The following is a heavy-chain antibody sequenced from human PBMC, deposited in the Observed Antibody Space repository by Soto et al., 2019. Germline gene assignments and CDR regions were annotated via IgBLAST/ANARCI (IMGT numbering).Heavy chain of an antibody. CDR2: ISTSSSYT. CDR3: ASPLLWFGDDA. CDR1: GFTFSDYY. Sequence: QVQLVESGGGLVKPGGSLRLSCAASGFTFSDYYMSWIRQAPGKGLEWVSYISTSSSYTNYADSVKGRFTISRDNAKNSLYLQMNSLRAEDTAVYYCASPLLWFGDDAWGQGTLVTVSS. J-gene: IGHJ5*02. V-gene: IGHV3-11*05. D-gene: IGHD3-10*01.